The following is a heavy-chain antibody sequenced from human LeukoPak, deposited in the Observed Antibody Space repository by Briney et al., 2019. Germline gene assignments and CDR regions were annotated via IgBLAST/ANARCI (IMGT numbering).Heavy chain of an antibody. Sequence: PGESLRLSCAASGFNFIYYSMTWVRQAPGKGPEWVANINKDGSEKYYVDSVEGRFSISRDNAKNLLYLQMDSLRAEDTAVYYCARDFWTTNPESHWGQGTLVTVSS. J-gene: IGHJ4*02. CDR2: INKDGSEK. CDR3: ARDFWTTNPESH. D-gene: IGHD3/OR15-3a*01. V-gene: IGHV3-7*01. CDR1: GFNFIYYS.